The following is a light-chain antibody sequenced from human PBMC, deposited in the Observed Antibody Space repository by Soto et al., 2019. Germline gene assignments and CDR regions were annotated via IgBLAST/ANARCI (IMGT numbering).Light chain of an antibody. V-gene: IGKV3-20*01. CDR1: QSVRSSY. Sequence: EIVLTQSPGTLSLSPGERATLSCRASQSVRSSYLAWYQQKPGQAPRLLIYGASSRATGIPDRFSGSGSGTDFTLTISRLEPEDCAVYYCQQYGSSRTFGHGTKVEIK. CDR2: GAS. CDR3: QQYGSSRT. J-gene: IGKJ1*01.